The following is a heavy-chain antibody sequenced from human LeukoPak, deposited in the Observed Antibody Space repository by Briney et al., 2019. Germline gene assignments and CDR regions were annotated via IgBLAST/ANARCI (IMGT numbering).Heavy chain of an antibody. J-gene: IGHJ4*02. D-gene: IGHD1-1*01. V-gene: IGHV4-39*01. CDR3: ARHPGYREFDY. CDR2: IYYSGST. CDR1: VGSIASIGYS. Sequence: SETLSFTAIALVGSIASIGYSWGGFRQPPGKGREWIGSIYYSGSTYYNPSLKSRVTISVDTSKNQFSLKLSSVTAADTAVYYCARHPGYREFDYWGQGTLVTVSS.